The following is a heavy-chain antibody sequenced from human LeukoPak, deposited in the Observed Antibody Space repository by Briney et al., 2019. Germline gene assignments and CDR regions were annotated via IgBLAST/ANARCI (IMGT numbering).Heavy chain of an antibody. V-gene: IGHV1-2*02. CDR3: ARGDYYDSSGYPDY. CDR1: GYTFTVYY. CDR2: INPNSGDT. J-gene: IGHJ4*02. Sequence: ASVKVSCKASGYTFTVYYMHWVRQAPGQGLEWMGWINPNSGDTNYAQKFQGRVTMTRDTSISTAYMELSRLRSDDTAVYYCARGDYYDSSGYPDYWGQGTLVTVSS. D-gene: IGHD3-22*01.